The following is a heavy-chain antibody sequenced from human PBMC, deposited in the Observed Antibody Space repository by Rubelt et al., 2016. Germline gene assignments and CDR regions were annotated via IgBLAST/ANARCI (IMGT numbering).Heavy chain of an antibody. CDR3: ARDFGTGDLFPGNTKLDY. J-gene: IGHJ4*02. D-gene: IGHD7-27*01. CDR1: GFTFSTCA. Sequence: QVQLVESGGGVVQPGRSLRLSCVGSGFTFSTCAMHWVRQAPGRGLEWVAVISYDGNNKYYADSVKGRFTISRDNSKNTLLLQMNSLRAEDTAVYYCARDFGTGDLFPGNTKLDYWGQGTLVTVSS. V-gene: IGHV3-30*04. CDR2: ISYDGNNK.